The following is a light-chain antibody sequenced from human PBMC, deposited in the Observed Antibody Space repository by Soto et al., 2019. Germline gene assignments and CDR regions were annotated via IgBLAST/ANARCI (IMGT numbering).Light chain of an antibody. CDR2: EVI. Sequence: QSVLTQPPSASGSPGQSVTISCTGTSSDVGGYDFVSWYQQHPGKAPKLIIYEVIRRPSGVPDRFSASKSGNTASLTVSGLQAEDEADYYCSSYAGRDNLAYVFGTGTKLTVL. V-gene: IGLV2-8*01. CDR1: SSDVGGYDF. J-gene: IGLJ1*01. CDR3: SSYAGRDNLAYV.